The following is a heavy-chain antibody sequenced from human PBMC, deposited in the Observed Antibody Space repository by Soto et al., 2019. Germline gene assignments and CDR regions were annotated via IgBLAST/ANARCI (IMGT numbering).Heavy chain of an antibody. D-gene: IGHD3-9*01. CDR3: ARSPNIYSLTWFDP. V-gene: IGHV4-4*02. J-gene: IGHJ5*02. Sequence: QVQLQESGPRLVKPSGTLSLTCGVSGGSISPINWWNWVRQPPGKGLEWIGDIYHTGTTNYNPSLERRVTLSIDKSKNQFFLTLPSVTAADTAVYYFARSPNIYSLTWFDPWGQGNLVTVSS. CDR1: GGSISPINW. CDR2: IYHTGTT.